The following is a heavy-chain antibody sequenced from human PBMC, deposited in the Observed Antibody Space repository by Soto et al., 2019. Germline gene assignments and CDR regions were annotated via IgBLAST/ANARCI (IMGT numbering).Heavy chain of an antibody. CDR3: ARVYCSGGSCTWYFDY. D-gene: IGHD2-15*01. J-gene: IGHJ4*02. CDR2: IIPILGIA. Sequence: SVKVSCKASGGTFSSYTISWVRQAPGRGLEWMGRIIPILGIANYAQKFQGRVTITADKSTSTAYMELSSLRSEDTAVYYCARVYCSGGSCTWYFDYWGQGTLVTVSS. V-gene: IGHV1-69*02. CDR1: GGTFSSYT.